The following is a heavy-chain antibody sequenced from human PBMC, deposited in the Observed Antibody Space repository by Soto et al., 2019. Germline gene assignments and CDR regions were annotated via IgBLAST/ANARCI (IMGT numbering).Heavy chain of an antibody. V-gene: IGHV3-9*01. CDR3: AKDIPGKYKMLYPWAAFDY. CDR1: GFTFDDYA. Sequence: GGSLRLSCAASGFTFDDYAMHWVRQAPGKGLEWVSGISWNSGSIGYADSVKGRFTISRDNAKNSLYLQMNSLRAEDTALYYCAKDIPGKYKMLYPWAAFDYWGQGTLVTVSS. D-gene: IGHD2-2*02. J-gene: IGHJ4*02. CDR2: ISWNSGSI.